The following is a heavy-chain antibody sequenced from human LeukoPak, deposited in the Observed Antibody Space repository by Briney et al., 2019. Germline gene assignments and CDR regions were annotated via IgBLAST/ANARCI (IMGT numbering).Heavy chain of an antibody. D-gene: IGHD6-13*01. CDR3: VKAAAGPNDAFDI. Sequence: ASVKVSCKVSGYTLTELSMHWVRQAPGKGLEWMGGFDPEDGETIYAQKFQGRVTMTEDTSTDTAYMELSGLRSEDTAVYYCVKAAAGPNDAFDIWGQGTMVTVSS. J-gene: IGHJ3*02. CDR2: FDPEDGET. V-gene: IGHV1-24*01. CDR1: GYTLTELS.